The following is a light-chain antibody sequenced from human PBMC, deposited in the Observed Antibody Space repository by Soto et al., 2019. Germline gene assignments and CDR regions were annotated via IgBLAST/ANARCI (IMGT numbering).Light chain of an antibody. CDR2: STS. CDR3: LLYYGGAQLI. V-gene: IGLV7-43*01. Sequence: QTVVTQEPSLTVSPGGTVTLTCASSTGAVTGGYYPNWFQRKPGQAPRPLIYSTSNKHSWTPARFSGSLLGGKAALTLSGVQPEDEAKYYCLLYYGGAQLIFGGGTQLTVL. J-gene: IGLJ7*01. CDR1: TGAVTGGYY.